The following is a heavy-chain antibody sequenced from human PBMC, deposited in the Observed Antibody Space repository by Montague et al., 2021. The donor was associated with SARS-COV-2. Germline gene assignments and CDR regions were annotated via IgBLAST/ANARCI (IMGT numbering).Heavy chain of an antibody. CDR2: IYYRGST. Sequence: SETLSLACTVSGGSISSSSYYWAWIRQPPGKGLEWIGSIYYRGSTYYNPSLKSRVFISVDTSKNQLSLTLTSVTAADTAVYYCATQEDPSGWIPGPFDLWGQGTLLSVSS. CDR1: GGSISSSSYY. J-gene: IGHJ4*02. D-gene: IGHD6-19*01. CDR3: ATQEDPSGWIPGPFDL. V-gene: IGHV4-39*01.